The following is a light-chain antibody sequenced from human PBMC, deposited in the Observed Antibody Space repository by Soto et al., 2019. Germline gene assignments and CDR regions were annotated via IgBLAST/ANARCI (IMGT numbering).Light chain of an antibody. Sequence: EIVLTQSPGTLSSSPGDGATLSCRARRSVSSTYLAWYQQRPGQAPRLLIYGASTRARGIPDRFSGTGSGTDVSLTISRLEPEDFAVYFCQQYGGSPPVTFGQGTRLEIK. CDR3: QQYGGSPPVT. CDR1: RSVSSTY. J-gene: IGKJ5*01. V-gene: IGKV3-20*01. CDR2: GAS.